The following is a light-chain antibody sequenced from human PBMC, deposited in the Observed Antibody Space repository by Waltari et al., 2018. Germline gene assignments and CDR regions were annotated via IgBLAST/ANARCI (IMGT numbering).Light chain of an antibody. CDR2: DVS. V-gene: IGLV2-14*03. Sequence: SALTQPASMSGSPGQSITISCTGTRSDIGLYDYVHWYQQHPGKAPKLIISDVSQRPSGVTARFSGSKSGYTASLTISGLQTEDEADYYCSAYTATDTYVFGSGTTVTVL. CDR3: SAYTATDTYV. CDR1: RSDIGLYDY. J-gene: IGLJ1*01.